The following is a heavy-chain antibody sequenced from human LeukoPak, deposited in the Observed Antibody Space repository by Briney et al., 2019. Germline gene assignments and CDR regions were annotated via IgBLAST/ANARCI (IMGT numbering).Heavy chain of an antibody. CDR3: ARARVPGWFDP. CDR2: ISAYTGNT. D-gene: IGHD2-2*01. J-gene: IGHJ5*02. CDR1: GYTFTNYG. Sequence: GASVKVSCKASGYTFTNYGISWVRQAPGQGLEWMGWISAYTGNTKYAQKFQGRVTMTADTSTRTAYMELRSLRTDDTAVYYCARARVPGWFDPWGQGTLVTVSS. V-gene: IGHV1-18*01.